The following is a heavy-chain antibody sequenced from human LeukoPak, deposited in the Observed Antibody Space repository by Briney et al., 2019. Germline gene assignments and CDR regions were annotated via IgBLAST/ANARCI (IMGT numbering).Heavy chain of an antibody. CDR1: GFTFSSHW. D-gene: IGHD4-17*01. Sequence: GGSLRLSCAGSGFTFSSHWIGWVRQAPGKGLEWVAHINQDGSQKYYVDSVEGRFAISRDNSKNTLYLQMNSLRAEDTAVYYCAKDRYGDYVRWFDPWGQGTLVTVSS. V-gene: IGHV3-7*03. CDR3: AKDRYGDYVRWFDP. J-gene: IGHJ5*02. CDR2: INQDGSQK.